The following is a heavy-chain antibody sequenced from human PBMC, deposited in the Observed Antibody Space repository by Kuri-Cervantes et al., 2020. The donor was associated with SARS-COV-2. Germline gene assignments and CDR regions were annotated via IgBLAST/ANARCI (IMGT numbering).Heavy chain of an antibody. CDR3: AKDLLLYYNYYYGVDV. J-gene: IGHJ6*02. V-gene: IGHV3-30*18. Sequence: GESLKISCAASGFTFSSYGMHWVRQAPGKGLEWVAVLSYDGSNKYYADSVKGRFTISRDNSKNTLYLQMNSLRAEDTAVYYCAKDLLLYYNYYYGVDVWGQGTTVTVSS. CDR2: LSYDGSNK. D-gene: IGHD3-3*01. CDR1: GFTFSSYG.